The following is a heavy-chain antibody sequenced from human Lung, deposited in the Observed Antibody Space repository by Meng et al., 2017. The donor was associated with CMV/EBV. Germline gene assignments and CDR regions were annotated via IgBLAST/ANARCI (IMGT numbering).Heavy chain of an antibody. CDR2: ISYDGSNK. CDR1: GFTFSNYA. J-gene: IGHJ4*02. CDR3: AWGVVTPGY. Sequence: GESLKISCAASGFTFSNYAMHWVRQAPGKGLEWVAVISYDGSNKYFADSVKGRFTISRDNSKNTLYLQMNSLRAEDTAVYYCAWGVVTPGYWGQGTLVTFSS. V-gene: IGHV3-30*04. D-gene: IGHD4-23*01.